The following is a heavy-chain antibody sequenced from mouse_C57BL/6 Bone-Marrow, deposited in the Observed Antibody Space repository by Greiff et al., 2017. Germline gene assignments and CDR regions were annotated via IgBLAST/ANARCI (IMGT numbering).Heavy chain of an antibody. Sequence: EVKLMESGGDLVKPGGSLKLSCAASGFTFSSYGMSWVRQTPDKRLEWVATISSGGSYTYYPDSVKGRFTISRDNAKNTLYLQMSSLKSEDTAMYYCASPRHYWGQGTLVTVSA. V-gene: IGHV5-6*01. CDR1: GFTFSSYG. J-gene: IGHJ3*01. CDR2: ISSGGSYT. D-gene: IGHD3-2*01. CDR3: ASPRHY.